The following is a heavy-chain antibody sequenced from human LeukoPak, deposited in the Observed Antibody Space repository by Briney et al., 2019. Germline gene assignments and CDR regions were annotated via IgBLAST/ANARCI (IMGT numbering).Heavy chain of an antibody. J-gene: IGHJ4*02. CDR1: GGSISSSGYY. Sequence: PSEALSLTCSVSGGSISSSGYYWGWVRQPPGKGLEWIGSFDYSGSTYHNPSLKSRVTISVDTAKNQFSLKVSSVTAADTAVYYCASLLQNDSSGWMDYWGQGNLVTVSS. CDR2: FDYSGST. V-gene: IGHV4-39*01. D-gene: IGHD3-22*01. CDR3: ASLLQNDSSGWMDY.